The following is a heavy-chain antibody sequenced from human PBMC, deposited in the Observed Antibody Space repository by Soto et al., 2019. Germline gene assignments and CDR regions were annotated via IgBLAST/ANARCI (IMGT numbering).Heavy chain of an antibody. CDR2: LRPRTGNT. V-gene: IGHV1-46*01. D-gene: IGHD2-8*01. J-gene: IGHJ5*02. CDR3: VRDSLMMTS. CDR1: GYTFTNYY. Sequence: ASVKVSCKASGYTFTNYYIHWLRQAPGQGLEWLGILRPRTGNTGYAQRFQGRVTMTRDTSTGTVYMELTSLKSDDTAVYYCVRDSLMMTSWGQGTRVTVSS.